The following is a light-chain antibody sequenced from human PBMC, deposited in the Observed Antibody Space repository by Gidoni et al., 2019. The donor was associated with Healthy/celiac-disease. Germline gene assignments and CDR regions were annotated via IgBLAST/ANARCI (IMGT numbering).Light chain of an antibody. J-gene: IGLJ1*01. CDR1: SRDVGGYNY. V-gene: IGLV2-14*01. CDR2: EVS. Sequence: QYAPDHPPCGFWSPGKSITISRTGTSRDVGGYNYVSWYQQQPGKAPKLMIYEVSNRPSGVSNRFSGSKSGNTASLTISGLQAEDEADYYCSSYTSSSTLYVFGTGTKVTVL. CDR3: SSYTSSSTLYV.